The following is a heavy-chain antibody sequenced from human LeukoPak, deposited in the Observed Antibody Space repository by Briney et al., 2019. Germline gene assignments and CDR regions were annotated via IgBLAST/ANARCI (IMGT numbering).Heavy chain of an antibody. CDR2: ISGYNGYT. J-gene: IGHJ5*02. CDR1: GYTFTDYG. CDR3: AREGLRRNWFDP. V-gene: IGHV1-18*01. Sequence: ASVKVSCKASGYTFTDYGVSWVRQAPGQGLEWMGWISGYNGYTNYALKFQFRVTMTTDTSTSTAYMELRSLTSDDTAVYYCAREGLRRNWFDPWGQGTLVTVSS. D-gene: IGHD4-17*01.